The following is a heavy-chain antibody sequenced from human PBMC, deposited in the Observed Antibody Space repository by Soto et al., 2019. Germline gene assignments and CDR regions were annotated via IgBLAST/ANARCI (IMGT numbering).Heavy chain of an antibody. D-gene: IGHD3-22*01. V-gene: IGHV1-18*04. CDR2: ISAYNGNT. Sequence: ASVKVSCKASGYTFTSYGISWVRQAPGQGLEWMGWISAYNGNTIYERKFEGRVSMTVDTSTKTASVELRGLRADDTALYFCARSGRGMTMIVVVPLEVWGQGTAVTVS. CDR3: ARSGRGMTMIVVVPLEV. J-gene: IGHJ6*02. CDR1: GYTFTSYG.